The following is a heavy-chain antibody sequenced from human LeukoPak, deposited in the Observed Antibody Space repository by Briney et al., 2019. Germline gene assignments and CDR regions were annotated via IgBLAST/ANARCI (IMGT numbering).Heavy chain of an antibody. J-gene: IGHJ6*03. CDR1: GGSISGHS. Sequence: SETLSLTCSVSGGSISGHSWGWIRQPPGKGLECIGYIFDSGTSNHNPALKSRVTTSVDTSQNQFSLTLTSVTAADTAVYYCARGPSVVQLVHADYYYMDVWGKGTTVTVSS. CDR2: IFDSGTS. D-gene: IGHD6-6*01. V-gene: IGHV4-59*11. CDR3: ARGPSVVQLVHADYYYMDV.